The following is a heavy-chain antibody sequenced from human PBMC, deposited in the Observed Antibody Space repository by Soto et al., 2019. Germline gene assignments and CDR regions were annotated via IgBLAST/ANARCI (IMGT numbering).Heavy chain of an antibody. Sequence: QVQLVQSGAEVKKPGASVKVSCKASGYTFTSYGISWVRQAPGQGLEWMGWISAYNGNTNYAQKLQGRVTMTTDTSTSTAYMELRSLRSDDTAVYYCARDWNYDILTGFASGGSTLTLNYYYYYMDVWGKGTTVTVSS. D-gene: IGHD3-9*01. V-gene: IGHV1-18*01. CDR2: ISAYNGNT. J-gene: IGHJ6*03. CDR1: GYTFTSYG. CDR3: ARDWNYDILTGFASGGSTLTLNYYYYYMDV.